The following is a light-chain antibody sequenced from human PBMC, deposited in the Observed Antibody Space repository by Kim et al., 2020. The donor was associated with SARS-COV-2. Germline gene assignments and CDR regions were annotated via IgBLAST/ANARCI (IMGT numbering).Light chain of an antibody. V-gene: IGLV1-44*01. J-gene: IGLJ1*01. Sequence: GQRVTISCYGSSSNIGSNTVDWYQQLPGTAPKLLTYSNTQRPSGVPDRFSGSKSGTSASLAISGLQSEDEADYSCAVWDDSLNGYVFGTGTKVTVL. CDR1: SSNIGSNT. CDR2: SNT. CDR3: AVWDDSLNGYV.